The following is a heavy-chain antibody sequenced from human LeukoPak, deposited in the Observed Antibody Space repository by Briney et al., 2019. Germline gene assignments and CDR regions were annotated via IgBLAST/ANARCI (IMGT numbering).Heavy chain of an antibody. CDR3: ARGNHDY. J-gene: IGHJ4*02. CDR1: GGSFSGYY. D-gene: IGHD1-14*01. V-gene: IGHV4-34*01. CDR2: INHSGST. Sequence: SETLSLTCAGYGGSFSGYYWGWIGQPPGKGLEWIGEINHSGSTNYNPSLKSRVTISVDTSKNQFSLKLSSVTAADTAVYYCARGNHDYWGQGTLVAVSS.